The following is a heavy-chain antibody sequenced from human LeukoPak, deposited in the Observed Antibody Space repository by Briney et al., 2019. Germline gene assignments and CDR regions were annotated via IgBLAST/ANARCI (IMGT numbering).Heavy chain of an antibody. D-gene: IGHD6-6*01. V-gene: IGHV4-39*07. CDR1: GGSISSSSYY. J-gene: IGHJ5*02. CDR2: IYYSGST. Sequence: TSETLSLTCTVSGGSISSSSYYWGWIRQPPGKGLEWIGSIYYSGSTYYNPSLKSRVTISVDTSKNQFSLKLSSVTAADTAVYYCARGQRQLANRKASWFDPWGQGTLVTVSS. CDR3: ARGQRQLANRKASWFDP.